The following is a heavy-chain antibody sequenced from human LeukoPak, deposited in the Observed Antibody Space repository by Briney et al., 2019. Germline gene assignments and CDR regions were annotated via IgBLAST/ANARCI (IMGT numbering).Heavy chain of an antibody. D-gene: IGHD3-3*01. CDR2: IYYSGST. CDR3: ARGVRFFHYGMDV. J-gene: IGHJ6*04. Sequence: PSETLSLTCIVSGGSINSYYWSWIRQPPAKGLEWIGYIYYSGSTNYNPSLKSRVTISADTSKNQFSLKLSSVTAADTAVYYCARGVRFFHYGMDVWGTGTTVTVSS. V-gene: IGHV4-59*01. CDR1: GGSINSYY.